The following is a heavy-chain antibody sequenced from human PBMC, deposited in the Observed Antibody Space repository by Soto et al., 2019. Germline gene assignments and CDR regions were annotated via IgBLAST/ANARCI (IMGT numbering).Heavy chain of an antibody. V-gene: IGHV4-39*01. CDR2: IYYSGST. Sequence: SETLSLTCTVSGGSISSSSYYWGWIRQPPGKGLEWIGSIYYSGSTYYNPSLKSRVTISVDTSKNQFSLKLSSVTAADTAVYYCARQGAAAGLFLFDYWGQGTLVTVSS. J-gene: IGHJ4*02. CDR3: ARQGAAAGLFLFDY. D-gene: IGHD6-13*01. CDR1: GGSISSSSYY.